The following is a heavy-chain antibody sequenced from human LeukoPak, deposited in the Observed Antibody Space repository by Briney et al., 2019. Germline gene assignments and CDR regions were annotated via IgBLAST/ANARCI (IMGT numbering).Heavy chain of an antibody. D-gene: IGHD3-10*01. V-gene: IGHV3-7*05. CDR1: GFTFSSYW. J-gene: IGHJ4*02. CDR3: ARDRGIKY. CDR2: RKDEGREK. Sequence: GGSLRLSCAASGFTFSSYWMTWVRQARGKGLDGVAIRKDEGREKYYVDCVKDRFTISRDNDTEAVYVQMNEHTPEYTAVYYCARDRGIKYWGQGTLVTVSS.